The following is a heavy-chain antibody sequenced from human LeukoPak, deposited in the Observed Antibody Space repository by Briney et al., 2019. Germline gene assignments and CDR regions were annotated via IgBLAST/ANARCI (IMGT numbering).Heavy chain of an antibody. D-gene: IGHD6-6*01. CDR2: IYTSGST. V-gene: IGHV4-61*02. CDR1: GYSISSGYY. Sequence: SETLSLTCAVSGYSISSGYYWSWIRQPAGKGLEWIGRIYTSGSTNYNPSLKSRVTISVDTSKNQFSLKLSSVTAADTAVYYCAQMGIAARIDYWGQGTLVTVSS. J-gene: IGHJ4*02. CDR3: AQMGIAARIDY.